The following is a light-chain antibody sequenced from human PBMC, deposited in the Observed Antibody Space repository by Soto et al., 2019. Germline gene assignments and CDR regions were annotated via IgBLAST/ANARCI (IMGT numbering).Light chain of an antibody. CDR3: QQYHNWPIT. V-gene: IGKV3-15*01. CDR2: DAS. J-gene: IGKJ5*01. Sequence: IVLTQSPGTLSLSPGERATLSCRASQSVSSNLAWHQQKPGQAPRILMYDASTRATGISARFSGSGSGTEFTLTISSLQSEDFAVYYCQQYHNWPITFGQGTRLEIK. CDR1: QSVSSN.